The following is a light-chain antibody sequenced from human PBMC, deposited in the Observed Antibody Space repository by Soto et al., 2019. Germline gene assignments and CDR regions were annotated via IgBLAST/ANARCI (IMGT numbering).Light chain of an antibody. CDR3: QSYDSSLSGSVV. J-gene: IGLJ2*01. CDR2: GNS. CDR1: SSNIGAGYD. V-gene: IGLV1-40*01. Sequence: QYVLTQPPSVSGAPGQRVTISCTGSSSNIGAGYDVHWYQQLPGTAPKLLIYGNSNRPSGVPDRFSGSKSGTSASLAITGLQDEDEADYYCQSYDSSLSGSVVFGGGTKLTVL.